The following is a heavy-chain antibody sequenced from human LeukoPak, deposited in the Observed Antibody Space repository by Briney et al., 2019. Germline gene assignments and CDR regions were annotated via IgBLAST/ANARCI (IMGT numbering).Heavy chain of an antibody. CDR2: INPNSGGT. Sequence: ASVKVSCKASGHTFIGQYMHWVRQAPGQGLEWMGWINPNSGGTNYAQKFQGSVTMTRDTSISTAYMELSRLTSDDTAVYYCARGGGYSNGYVDYWGQGTLVTVSS. J-gene: IGHJ4*02. V-gene: IGHV1-2*02. CDR1: GHTFIGQY. D-gene: IGHD5-18*01. CDR3: ARGGGYSNGYVDY.